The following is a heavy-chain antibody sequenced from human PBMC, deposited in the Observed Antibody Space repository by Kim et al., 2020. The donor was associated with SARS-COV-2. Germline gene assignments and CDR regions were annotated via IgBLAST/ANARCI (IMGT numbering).Heavy chain of an antibody. CDR3: ARDLYQGKQQLVRWHYFDY. J-gene: IGHJ4*02. V-gene: IGHV1-18*01. CDR1: GYTFTSYG. D-gene: IGHD6-13*01. Sequence: ASVKVSCKASGYTFTSYGISWVRQAPGQGLEWMGWISAYNGNTNYAQKLQGRVTMTTDTSTSTAYMELRSLRSDDTAVYYCARDLYQGKQQLVRWHYFDYWGQGTLVTVSS. CDR2: ISAYNGNT.